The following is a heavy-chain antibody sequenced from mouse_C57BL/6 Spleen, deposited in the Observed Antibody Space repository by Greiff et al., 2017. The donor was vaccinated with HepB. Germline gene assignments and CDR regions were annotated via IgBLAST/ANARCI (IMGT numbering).Heavy chain of an antibody. Sequence: EVQRVESGPGLVKPSQSLSLTCSVTGYSITSGYYWNWIRQFPGNKLEWMGYISYDGSNNYNPSLKNRISITRDTSKNQFFLKLNSVTTEDTATYYCARAYYGYDEDFDYWGQGTTLTVSS. V-gene: IGHV3-6*01. CDR2: ISYDGSN. D-gene: IGHD2-9*01. CDR1: GYSITSGYY. CDR3: ARAYYGYDEDFDY. J-gene: IGHJ2*01.